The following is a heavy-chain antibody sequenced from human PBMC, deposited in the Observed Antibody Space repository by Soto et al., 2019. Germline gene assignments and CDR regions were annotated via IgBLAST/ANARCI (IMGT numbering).Heavy chain of an antibody. Sequence: SLRLSCTASGFTFGDYAMSWFRQAPGKGLEWVGFIRSKAYGGTTEYAASVKGRFTISRDDSKSIAYLQMNSLKTEDTAVYYCTRGPISSGSYPSFDYWGQGTLVTVSS. V-gene: IGHV3-49*03. D-gene: IGHD1-26*01. CDR1: GFTFGDYA. CDR3: TRGPISSGSYPSFDY. CDR2: IRSKAYGGTT. J-gene: IGHJ4*02.